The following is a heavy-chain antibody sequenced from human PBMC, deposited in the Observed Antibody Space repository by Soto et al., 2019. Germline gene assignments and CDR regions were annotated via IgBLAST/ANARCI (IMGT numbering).Heavy chain of an antibody. Sequence: QVQLQESGPGLVKPSETLSLTCTVSGGSISSYYWSWIRQPPGKGLEWIGYIYYSGSTNYNPSLKSRVTIAVYTAKNQCSLKLSSVTAADTAVYYCARRYSSGGFDYWGQGTLVTVSS. CDR3: ARRYSSGGFDY. J-gene: IGHJ4*02. CDR1: GGSISSYY. D-gene: IGHD6-19*01. CDR2: IYYSGST. V-gene: IGHV4-59*01.